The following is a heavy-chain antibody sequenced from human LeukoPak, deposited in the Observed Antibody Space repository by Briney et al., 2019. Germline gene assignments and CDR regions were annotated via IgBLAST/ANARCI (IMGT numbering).Heavy chain of an antibody. Sequence: GGSLRLSCAASGFTVSSNYMSWVRQAPGKGLEWVSVIYSGGSRYYADSVKGRFTISRDNSKNTLYLQMNSLRAEDTAVYYCARREYSSSWYYFDYWGQGTLVTVSS. V-gene: IGHV3-66*01. CDR3: ARREYSSSWYYFDY. CDR1: GFTVSSNY. CDR2: IYSGGSR. D-gene: IGHD6-13*01. J-gene: IGHJ4*02.